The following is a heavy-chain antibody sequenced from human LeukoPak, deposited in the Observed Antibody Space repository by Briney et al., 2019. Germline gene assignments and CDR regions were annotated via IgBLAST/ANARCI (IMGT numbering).Heavy chain of an antibody. V-gene: IGHV6-1*01. CDR3: ARDKHDSSGYYYYYYYGMDV. Sequence: SQTLSLTCAIPGDSVSSNSAAWNWIRQSPSRGLEWLGRTYYRSKWYNDYAVSVKSRITINPDTSKNQFSLQLNSVTPEDTAVYYCARDKHDSSGYYYYYYYGMDVWGQGATVTVSS. CDR2: TYYRSKWYN. J-gene: IGHJ6*02. CDR1: GDSVSSNSAA. D-gene: IGHD3-22*01.